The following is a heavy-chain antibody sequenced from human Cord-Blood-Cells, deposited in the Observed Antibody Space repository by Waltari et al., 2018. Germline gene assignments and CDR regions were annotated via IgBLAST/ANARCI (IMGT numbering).Heavy chain of an antibody. CDR1: GFTFSSYA. CDR2: ISGSGGST. D-gene: IGHD6-13*01. CDR3: AKVVSSGIAAAGTNAKFDP. V-gene: IGHV3-23*01. J-gene: IGHJ5*02. Sequence: EVQLLESGGGLVQPGGSLRLSCAASGFTFSSYAISWVRQAPGKGLEWVSAISGSGGSTYYADSVKGRFTISRDNSKNTLYLQMNSLRAEDTAVYYCAKVVSSGIAAAGTNAKFDPWGQGTLVTVSS.